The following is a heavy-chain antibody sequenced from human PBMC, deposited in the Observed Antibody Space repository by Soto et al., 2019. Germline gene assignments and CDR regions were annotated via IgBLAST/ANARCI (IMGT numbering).Heavy chain of an antibody. CDR1: GYTFTAYF. D-gene: IGHD1-26*01. CDR3: ARARFSGRLGYFDM. J-gene: IGHJ3*02. CDR2: INPNHGGT. Sequence: QVHLVQSGAEVEKPGASVKVSCNTSGYTFTAYFMHWVRQAPGQGLEWMGWINPNHGGTDYAQKFQVRVTMTRDTSTTTFYMELSSLRSDDTAVYFCARARFSGRLGYFDMWGHGTKVTVSS. V-gene: IGHV1-2*02.